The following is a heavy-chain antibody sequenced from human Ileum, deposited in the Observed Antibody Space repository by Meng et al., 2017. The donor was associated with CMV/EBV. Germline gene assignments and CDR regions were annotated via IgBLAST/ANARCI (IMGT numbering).Heavy chain of an antibody. D-gene: IGHD2-8*01. J-gene: IGHJ4*02. Sequence: SETLSLTCTVSGASISSSIYFWGWVRQPPGKGLEWIGSVYYSGSSWYTPSLRSRLTISVDTSKNQFSLKLSSVTAADTALYFCARRGTNTELLDYWGQGDLVTVSS. CDR2: VYYSGSS. CDR1: GASISSSIYF. V-gene: IGHV4-39*01. CDR3: ARRGTNTELLDY.